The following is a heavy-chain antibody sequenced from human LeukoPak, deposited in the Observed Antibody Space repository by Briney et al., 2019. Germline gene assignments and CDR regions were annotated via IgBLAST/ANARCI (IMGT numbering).Heavy chain of an antibody. Sequence: PSETLSLTCTVSGGSISSYYWSWIRQPAGKGLEWIGRIYTSGSTNYNPSLKSRVTMSVDTSKNQFSLKLSSVTAADTAVYYCAKVGGSPPYTRRLIDYWGQGTLVTVSS. CDR2: IYTSGST. CDR3: AKVGGSPPYTRRLIDY. V-gene: IGHV4-4*07. J-gene: IGHJ4*02. CDR1: GGSISSYY. D-gene: IGHD5-12*01.